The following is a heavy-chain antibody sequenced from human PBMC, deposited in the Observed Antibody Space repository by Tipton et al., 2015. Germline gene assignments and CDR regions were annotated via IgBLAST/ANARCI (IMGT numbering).Heavy chain of an antibody. J-gene: IGHJ6*02. V-gene: IGHV3-11*01. CDR2: ISSSGSTI. CDR1: GINFNDYF. Sequence: GSLRLSCAASGINFNDYFMSWIRQAPGKGLEWVSFISSSGSTIYYADSVKGRFTISRDNAENSLYLQVNSLRAEDTAVYYCARVPQTIFGVPEYYYGMDVWGQGTTVTVSS. D-gene: IGHD3-3*01. CDR3: ARVPQTIFGVPEYYYGMDV.